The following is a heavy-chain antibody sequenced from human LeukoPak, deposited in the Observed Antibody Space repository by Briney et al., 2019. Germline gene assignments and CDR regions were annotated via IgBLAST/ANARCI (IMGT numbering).Heavy chain of an antibody. CDR3: ARIKKIRITIFGVVTEDWFDP. V-gene: IGHV4-34*01. Sequence: SETLSLTCAVYGGSFSGYYWSWIRQPPGKGLEWIGEINHSGSTNYNPSLKSRVTISVDTSKNQFSLKLSSVTAADTAVYYCARIKKIRITIFGVVTEDWFDPWGQGTLVTVSS. CDR1: GGSFSGYY. J-gene: IGHJ5*02. D-gene: IGHD3-3*01. CDR2: INHSGST.